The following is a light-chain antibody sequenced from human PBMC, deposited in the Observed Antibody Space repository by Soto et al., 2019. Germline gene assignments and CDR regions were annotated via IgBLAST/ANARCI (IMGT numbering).Light chain of an antibody. J-gene: IGKJ5*01. CDR2: GAS. V-gene: IGKV3D-11*01. Sequence: EVVLTQSPGTLSLSPGDRASLSCRASQDLSRYFLAWYQHKPGQAPRLLISGASRRATGIPARFSGSGSGTDFTLTISSLEPEDFAVYYCQQRSNFITFGQGTRLEIK. CDR1: QDLSRY. CDR3: QQRSNFIT.